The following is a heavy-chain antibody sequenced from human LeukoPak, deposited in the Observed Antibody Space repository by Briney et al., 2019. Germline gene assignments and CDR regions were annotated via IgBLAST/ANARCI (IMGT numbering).Heavy chain of an antibody. Sequence: GASVKVSCKASGYTFTSYGFSWVRQAPGQGLEWLGWIGASNGYTNYAQKVQGRVTLTTDTSTGTAYMELRSLRSDDTAVYYCARDQPSCSGPSCYTYYYYGMDVWGQGTTVTVSS. V-gene: IGHV1-18*01. CDR2: IGASNGYT. D-gene: IGHD2-2*02. J-gene: IGHJ6*02. CDR1: GYTFTSYG. CDR3: ARDQPSCSGPSCYTYYYYGMDV.